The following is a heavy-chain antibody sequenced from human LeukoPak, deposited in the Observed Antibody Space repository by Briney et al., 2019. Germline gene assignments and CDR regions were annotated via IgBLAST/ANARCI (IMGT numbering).Heavy chain of an antibody. Sequence: ASVKVSRKASGGTFSSYAISWVRQAPGQGLEWMGRIIPILGIANYAQKFQGRVTITADKSTSTAYMELSSLRSEDTAVYYCASFPSVTHNWFDPWGQGTLVTVSS. CDR3: ASFPSVTHNWFDP. D-gene: IGHD4-17*01. CDR1: GGTFSSYA. CDR2: IIPILGIA. V-gene: IGHV1-69*04. J-gene: IGHJ5*02.